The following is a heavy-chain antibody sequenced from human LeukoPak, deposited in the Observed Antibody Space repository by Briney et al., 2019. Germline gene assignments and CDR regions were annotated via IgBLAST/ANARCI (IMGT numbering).Heavy chain of an antibody. V-gene: IGHV3-48*03. CDR3: ARRTVVTEFDY. D-gene: IGHD4-23*01. CDR1: GFTFSSYE. CDR2: ISSSGGSI. Sequence: GGSLRLSCAASGFTFSSYEMNWVRQAPGKGLEWVSYISSSGGSIYYADSVKGRFTISRDNAKKPLYLQMNSLRAEDTAVYHCARRTVVTEFDYWGQGTLVTVSS. J-gene: IGHJ4*02.